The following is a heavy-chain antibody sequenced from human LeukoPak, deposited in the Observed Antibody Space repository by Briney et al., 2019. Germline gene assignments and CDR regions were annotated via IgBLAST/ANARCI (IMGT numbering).Heavy chain of an antibody. J-gene: IGHJ5*02. D-gene: IGHD2-21*01. CDR1: GYTFTSYD. Sequence: GASVKVSCKASGYTFTSYDINWVRQATGQGLEWMGWMNPNSGNTGYAQKFQGRVTITRNTSISTAYMELSSLRSEDTAVYYCARGSGKAYCGGDCYYWFDPWGQGTLVTVSS. V-gene: IGHV1-8*03. CDR3: ARGSGKAYCGGDCYYWFDP. CDR2: MNPNSGNT.